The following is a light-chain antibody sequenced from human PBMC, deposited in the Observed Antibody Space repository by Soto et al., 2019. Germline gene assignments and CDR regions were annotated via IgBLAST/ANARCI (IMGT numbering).Light chain of an antibody. Sequence: EIVRTQSQANLSVSPGERATLSCRASQSVSSNLAWYQQKPGQAPRLLIYGASTRATGIPARFSGSGSGTEFTLTISSLQSEDFAVYYCQQYNNWPRTFGQGTKV. CDR3: QQYNNWPRT. J-gene: IGKJ1*01. CDR2: GAS. CDR1: QSVSSN. V-gene: IGKV3-15*01.